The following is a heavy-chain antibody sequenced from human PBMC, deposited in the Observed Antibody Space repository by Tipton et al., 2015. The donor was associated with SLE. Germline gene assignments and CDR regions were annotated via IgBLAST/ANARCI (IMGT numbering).Heavy chain of an antibody. CDR2: IYHSRST. CDR1: GYSISSGYY. CDR3: ARGGYCSGGSCYAGFDP. D-gene: IGHD2-15*01. Sequence: TLSLTCAVSGYSISSGYYWGWIRQPPGKGLECIGTIYHSRSTYYNPSLKSRVTISVDTSKNQFSLKLSSVTAADTAVYYCARGGYCSGGSCYAGFDPWGQGTLVTVSS. J-gene: IGHJ5*02. V-gene: IGHV4-38-2*01.